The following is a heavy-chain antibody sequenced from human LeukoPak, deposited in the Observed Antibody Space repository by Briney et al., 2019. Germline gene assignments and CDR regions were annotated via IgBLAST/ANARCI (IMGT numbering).Heavy chain of an antibody. CDR1: GGPIMTAPYY. CDR2: VFHDGTT. D-gene: IGHD3-16*01. CDR3: VRSGVVLHTGFDF. Sequence: PSETLSLTCAVSGGPIMTAPYYWGWISQPPGKGLEWLGSVFHDGTTYYSPSLKSRVTVSADTSRNRFSLSLTSSSAADTAVYYCVRSGVVLHTGFDFWGQGALVTVSS. J-gene: IGHJ4*02. V-gene: IGHV4-39*07.